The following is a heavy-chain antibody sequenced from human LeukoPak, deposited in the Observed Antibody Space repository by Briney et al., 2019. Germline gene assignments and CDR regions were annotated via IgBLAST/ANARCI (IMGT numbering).Heavy chain of an antibody. CDR1: GGSISSYY. V-gene: IGHV4-59*01. Sequence: SETLSLTCTVSGGSISSYYWSWIRQPPGKGLEWIGYIYYSGSTKYKPSLKSRVTISVDTSKNQFSLKLSYVTAADTAVYYCARGRFLDAFDIRGQGTMVSVSS. CDR2: IYYSGST. D-gene: IGHD3-3*01. CDR3: ARGRFLDAFDI. J-gene: IGHJ3*02.